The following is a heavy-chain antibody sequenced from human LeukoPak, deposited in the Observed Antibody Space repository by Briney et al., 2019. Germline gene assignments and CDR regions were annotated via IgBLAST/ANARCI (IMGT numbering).Heavy chain of an antibody. V-gene: IGHV3-30-3*01. Sequence: PGGSLRLSCAASGFTFSSYAMHWVRQAPGKGLEWVAVISYDGSNKYYVDSVKGRFTISRDNSKNTLYPQMNSLRAEDTAVYYCARDIVDYWGQGTLVTVSS. D-gene: IGHD3-16*02. CDR1: GFTFSSYA. J-gene: IGHJ4*02. CDR2: ISYDGSNK. CDR3: ARDIVDY.